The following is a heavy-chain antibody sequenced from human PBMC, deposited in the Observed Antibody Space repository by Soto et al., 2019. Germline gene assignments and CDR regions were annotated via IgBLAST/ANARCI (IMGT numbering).Heavy chain of an antibody. V-gene: IGHV4-30-4*01. D-gene: IGHD1-1*01. J-gene: IGHJ5*02. CDR1: GGSISSGDYY. Sequence: PSETLSLTCTVSGGSISSGDYYWSWIRQPPGKGLEWIGYIYYSGSTYYNPSLKSRVTISVDTSKNQFSLKLSSVTAADTAVYYCAREGAGGRFDPWGQGTLVTVSS. CDR2: IYYSGST. CDR3: AREGAGGRFDP.